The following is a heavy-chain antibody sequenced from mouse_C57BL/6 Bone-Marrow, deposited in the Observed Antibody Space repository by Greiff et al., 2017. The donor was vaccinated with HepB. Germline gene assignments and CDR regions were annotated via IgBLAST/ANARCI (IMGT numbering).Heavy chain of an antibody. J-gene: IGHJ3*01. CDR1: GFNIKNTY. CDR3: ASYYYGSSSFAY. CDR2: IDPANGNT. V-gene: IGHV14-3*01. Sequence: LESVAELVRPGASVKLSCTASGFNIKNTYMHWVKQRPEQGLEWIGRIDPANGNTKYAPKFQGKATITADTSSNTAYLQLSSLTSEDTAIYYCASYYYGSSSFAYWGQGTLVTVSA. D-gene: IGHD1-1*01.